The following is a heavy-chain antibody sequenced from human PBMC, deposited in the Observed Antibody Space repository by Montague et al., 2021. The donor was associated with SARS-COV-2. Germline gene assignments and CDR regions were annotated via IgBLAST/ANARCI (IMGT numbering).Heavy chain of an antibody. V-gene: IGHV6-1*01. Sequence: CAISGDSVSSNSATWHWIRQSPSRGLKWLGRTYHRSRWSNDYAVSVRSRIIINPDTSTNQFSLQLSSVTAADTAVYYCARVPDYYDSSGYYFDAFDIWGQGTMVTVSS. J-gene: IGHJ3*02. CDR3: ARVPDYYDSSGYYFDAFDI. CDR2: TYHRSRWSN. D-gene: IGHD3-22*01. CDR1: GDSVSSNSAT.